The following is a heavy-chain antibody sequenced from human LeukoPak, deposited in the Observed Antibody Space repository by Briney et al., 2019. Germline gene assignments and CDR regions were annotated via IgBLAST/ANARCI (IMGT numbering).Heavy chain of an antibody. Sequence: PGGSLRLSCAASGFTYRDCGMEWLRQAPGKGLEWVAFIRHDGSDKYYADSARGRFTISRDNSKNTVDLQMNSLRAEDSAVYYCAKDSYGPDNWGQGTLVTVSS. V-gene: IGHV3-30*02. J-gene: IGHJ4*02. D-gene: IGHD4-17*01. CDR2: IRHDGSDK. CDR1: GFTYRDCG. CDR3: AKDSYGPDN.